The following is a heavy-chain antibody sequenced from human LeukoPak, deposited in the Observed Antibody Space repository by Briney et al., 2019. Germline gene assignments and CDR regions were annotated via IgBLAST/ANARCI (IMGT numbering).Heavy chain of an antibody. CDR1: GGSISSGSCY. V-gene: IGHV4-61*02. Sequence: PSETLSLTCTVSGGSISSGSCYWSWIRQPAGKGLEWIGRIYTSGSTNYNPSLKSRVTISVDTSKNQFSLKLSSVTAADTAVYYCARDHYYGSGSLYYYYYYYMDVWGKGTTVTVSS. CDR3: ARDHYYGSGSLYYYYYYYMDV. J-gene: IGHJ6*03. D-gene: IGHD3-10*01. CDR2: IYTSGST.